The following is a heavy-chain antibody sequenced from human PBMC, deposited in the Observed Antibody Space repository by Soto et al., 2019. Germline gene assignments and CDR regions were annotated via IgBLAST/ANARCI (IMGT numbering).Heavy chain of an antibody. CDR1: GYTFTSHR. D-gene: IGHD3-22*01. V-gene: IGHV1-18*01. CDR3: ARPHALLPLFDF. Sequence: ASVKVSCKASGYTFTSHRITWVRQAPGQGLEWMGWISAYSGNTNYAQKFQGRVTLTVDTSTTTAYMELRSLRSDETAVYYCARPHALLPLFDFWGQGALVTVSS. CDR2: ISAYSGNT. J-gene: IGHJ4*02.